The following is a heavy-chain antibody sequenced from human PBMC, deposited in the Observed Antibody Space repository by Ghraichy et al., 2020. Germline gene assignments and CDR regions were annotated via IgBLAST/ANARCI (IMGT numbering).Heavy chain of an antibody. J-gene: IGHJ4*02. Sequence: GGSLRLSCAASGFTFSSYNMNWVCQAPGKGLEWVSYISSSSSTIYYADSVKGRFTISRDNAKNSLYLQMNSLRDEDTAVYYRARSARASWDYWGQGTLVTVSS. CDR3: ARSARASWDY. CDR2: ISSSSSTI. D-gene: IGHD6-13*01. V-gene: IGHV3-48*02. CDR1: GFTFSSYN.